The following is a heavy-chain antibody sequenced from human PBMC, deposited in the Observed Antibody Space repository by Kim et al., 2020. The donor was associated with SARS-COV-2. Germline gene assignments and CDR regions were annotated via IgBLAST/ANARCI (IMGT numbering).Heavy chain of an antibody. V-gene: IGHV3-74*03. J-gene: IGHJ3*02. CDR3: ARGGRGRDDAFDI. Sequence: GGSLRLSCAASEFTFNNYWMHWVRQAPGKGLVWVSRINSDESSTTYADSVKGRFTISRDNAKNTLYLQMNSLRAEDTAVYYCARGGRGRDDAFDIWGQWTMVTVSS. D-gene: IGHD3-10*01. CDR1: EFTFNNYW. CDR2: INSDESST.